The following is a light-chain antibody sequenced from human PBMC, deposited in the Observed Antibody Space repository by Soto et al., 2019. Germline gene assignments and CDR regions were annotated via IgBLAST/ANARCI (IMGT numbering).Light chain of an antibody. J-gene: IGLJ3*02. CDR2: DVS. CDR1: SSDVGTYNL. Sequence: QSVLTQPASVSGSPGQSITISCTGTSSDVGTYNLVSWYQQHPGKAPKLMIYDVSKRPSGVSNRFSGSKSGYTASLTISGLQAEDESDYYCCSYAGNIWVFGGGTKLTVL. CDR3: CSYAGNIWV. V-gene: IGLV2-23*02.